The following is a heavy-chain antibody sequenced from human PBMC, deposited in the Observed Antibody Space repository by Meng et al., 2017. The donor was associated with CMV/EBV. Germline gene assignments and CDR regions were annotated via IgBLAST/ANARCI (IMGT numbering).Heavy chain of an antibody. CDR1: GGTFSSYA. CDR2: IIPIFGTA. V-gene: IGHV1-69*05. D-gene: IGHD2-2*01. Sequence: SVQVSCKASGGTFSSYAISWVRQAPGQGREWMGGIIPIFGTANYAQKFQGRVTITTDESTSTAYMELSSLGSEDPAVYYCATPVVPAATRSDAFDIWGQGTMVTVSS. J-gene: IGHJ3*02. CDR3: ATPVVPAATRSDAFDI.